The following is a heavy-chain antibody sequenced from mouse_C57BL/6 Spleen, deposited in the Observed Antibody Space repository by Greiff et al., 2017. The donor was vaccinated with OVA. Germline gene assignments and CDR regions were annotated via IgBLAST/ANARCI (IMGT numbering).Heavy chain of an antibody. CDR2: IYPGDGDT. CDR1: GYAFSSSW. CDR3: ASGTGTLDY. Sequence: QVQLKESGPELVKPGASVKISCKASGYAFSSSWMNWVKQRPGKGLEWIGRIYPGDGDTNYNGKFKGKATLTADKSSSTAYMQLSSLTSEDSAVYFCASGTGTLDYWGQGTTLTVSS. V-gene: IGHV1-82*01. D-gene: IGHD4-1*01. J-gene: IGHJ2*01.